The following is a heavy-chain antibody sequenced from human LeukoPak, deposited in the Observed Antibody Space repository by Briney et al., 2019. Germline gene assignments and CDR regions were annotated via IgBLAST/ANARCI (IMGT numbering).Heavy chain of an antibody. J-gene: IGHJ5*02. V-gene: IGHV3-7*01. Sequence: GGSLRLSCAASGFTFSSYWMSWVRQAPGKGLEWVANIKQDGSEKYYVDSVKGRFTISRDNAKNSLHLQMNSLRAEDTAVYYCARDFCSSTSCFYDPWGQGTLVTVSS. D-gene: IGHD2-2*01. CDR1: GFTFSSYW. CDR2: IKQDGSEK. CDR3: ARDFCSSTSCFYDP.